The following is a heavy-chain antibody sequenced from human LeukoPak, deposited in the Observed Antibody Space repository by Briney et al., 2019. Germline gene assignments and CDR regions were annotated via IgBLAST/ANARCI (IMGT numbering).Heavy chain of an antibody. V-gene: IGHV4-59*01. D-gene: IGHD6-19*01. CDR2: IYYSGST. CDR1: GGSISSYY. J-gene: IGHJ3*02. CDR3: ARAEYSSGWYRYDAFDI. Sequence: SETLSLTCTVSGGSISSYYWSWIRQPPGKGLEWIGYIYYSGSTNYNPSLKSRVTISVDTSKNQFSLKLSSVTAADTAVYCCARAEYSSGWYRYDAFDIWGQGTMVTVSS.